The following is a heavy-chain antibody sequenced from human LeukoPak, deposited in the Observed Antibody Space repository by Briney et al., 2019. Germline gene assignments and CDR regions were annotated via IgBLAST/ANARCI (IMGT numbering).Heavy chain of an antibody. CDR3: ARVPLTCYSPYWYFDL. V-gene: IGHV3-30-3*01. J-gene: IGHJ2*01. CDR2: ISYDGSNK. CDR1: GFTFSSYA. D-gene: IGHD3-9*01. Sequence: GGSLRLSCAASGFTFSSYAMHWVRQAPGKGLEWVAVISYDGSNKYYADSVKGRFTISRDNSKNTLYLQMNSLRAEDTAVYYCARVPLTCYSPYWYFDLWGRGTLVTVSS.